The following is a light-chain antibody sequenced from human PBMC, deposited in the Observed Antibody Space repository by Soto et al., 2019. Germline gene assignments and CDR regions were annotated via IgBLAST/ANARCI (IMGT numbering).Light chain of an antibody. J-gene: IGLJ2*01. CDR2: STN. Sequence: QSALTQPPSASGTPGQRVTISCSGSSTNIGTNTVNWYQQLPGSAPQLLLYSTNQRPSGVPGRFSGCKSGTSASLAIGGLLSDDEADYYCAAWVGGRNVGLFGGGTKLTVL. CDR1: STNIGTNT. CDR3: AAWVGGRNVGL. V-gene: IGLV1-44*01.